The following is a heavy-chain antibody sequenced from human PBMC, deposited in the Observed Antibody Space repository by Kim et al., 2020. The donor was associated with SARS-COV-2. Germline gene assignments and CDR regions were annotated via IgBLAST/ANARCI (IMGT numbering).Heavy chain of an antibody. CDR1: GFTFSSYW. V-gene: IGHV3-74*01. D-gene: IGHD3-3*01. CDR3: VRDLVGAFWSGFDP. J-gene: IGHJ5*02. CDR2: INSDGSST. Sequence: GGSLRLSCAASGFTFSSYWMHWVRQAPGKGLVWVSRINSDGSSTSYADSVRGRFTISRDNAENTLYLQMNRLRAEDTAVYYCVRDLVGAFWSGFDPWGQGTLVTVSS.